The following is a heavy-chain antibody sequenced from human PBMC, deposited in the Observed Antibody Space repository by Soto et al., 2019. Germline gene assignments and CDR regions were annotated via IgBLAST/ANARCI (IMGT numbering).Heavy chain of an antibody. CDR2: ITLSSSYI. CDR1: GFNFGAFG. CDR3: ARGMKSVRFWGTNGFDP. Sequence: PGGSLRLSCGASGFNFGAFGMNWVRQAPGKGLEWVSSITLSSSYIYYADSVKGRFTVSRDNAKNSLYLDMKSLTVDDTAVYYCARGMKSVRFWGTNGFDPWGQGTLVTVSS. D-gene: IGHD3-16*01. V-gene: IGHV3-21*01. J-gene: IGHJ5*02.